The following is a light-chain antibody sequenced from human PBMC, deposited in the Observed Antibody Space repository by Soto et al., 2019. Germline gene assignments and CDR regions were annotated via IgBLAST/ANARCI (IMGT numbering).Light chain of an antibody. J-gene: IGLJ2*01. CDR1: TGAVTSGHY. V-gene: IGLV7-46*01. CDR2: DTS. CDR3: LLSYTDTRL. Sequence: QTVVTQEPSLTVSPGGTVTVTCGSSTGAVTSGHYPYWFQQKPGLAPRTLIYDTSNKYSWTPARFSGSFLGGKAALTLSGAQPEDEAEYYCLLSYTDTRLFGGGTKLTVL.